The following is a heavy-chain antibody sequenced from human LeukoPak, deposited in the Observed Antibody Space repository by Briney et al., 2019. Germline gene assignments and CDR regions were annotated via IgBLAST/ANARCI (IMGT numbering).Heavy chain of an antibody. CDR2: ISGSGGST. CDR3: AKDVAAIQIAVAGRFDY. J-gene: IGHJ4*02. V-gene: IGHV3-23*01. D-gene: IGHD6-19*01. CDR1: GFTFSSYA. Sequence: PGGSLRLSCVASGFTFSSYAMSWVRQAPGKGLEWVSAISGSGGSTYYADSVKGRFTISRDNSKNTLYLQMNSLRAEDTAVYYCAKDVAAIQIAVAGRFDYWGQGTLVTVSS.